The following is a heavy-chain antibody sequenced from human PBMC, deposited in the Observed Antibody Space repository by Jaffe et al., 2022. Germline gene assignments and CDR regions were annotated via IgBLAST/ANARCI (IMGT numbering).Heavy chain of an antibody. V-gene: IGHV3-30*18. CDR1: GFTFSSYG. J-gene: IGHJ3*02. D-gene: IGHD2-21*01. CDR3: AKDRDIVVVIAGDAFDI. CDR2: ISYDGSNK. Sequence: QVQLVESGGGVVQPGRSLRLSCAASGFTFSSYGMHWVRQAPGKGLEWVAVISYDGSNKYYADSVKGRFTISRDNSKNTLYLQMNSLRAEDTAVYYCAKDRDIVVVIAGDAFDIWGQGTMVTVSS.